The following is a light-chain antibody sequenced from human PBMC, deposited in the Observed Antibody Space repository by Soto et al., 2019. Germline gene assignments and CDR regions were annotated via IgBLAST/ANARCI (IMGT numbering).Light chain of an antibody. CDR1: QSITSNF. CDR3: QQYGTSLSIT. CDR2: GAS. J-gene: IGKJ5*01. V-gene: IGKV3-20*01. Sequence: EIVLTQSPDTLSLSPGERATLSCRASQSITSNFLAWYQKKPGQSPMLLIYGASRRAKGIPDRFSGSGSGTDFSLTISRLEPEDFAVYYCQQYGTSLSITFGQGTRL.